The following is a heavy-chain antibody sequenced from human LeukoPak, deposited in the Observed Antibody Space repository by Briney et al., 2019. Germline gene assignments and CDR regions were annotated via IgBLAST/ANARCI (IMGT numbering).Heavy chain of an antibody. V-gene: IGHV4-34*01. D-gene: IGHD3-22*01. J-gene: IGHJ6*03. CDR3: ARGPSLYYDSSGYYYFQYYYYYMDV. CDR1: GGSFSGYY. CDR2: INHSGST. Sequence: SEALSLTCAVHGGSFSGYYWSWLRQPPGKGREWIGEINHSGSTNYNPSLKSRVTISVDTSKNQFSLKLSSVTAADTAVYYCARGPSLYYDSSGYYYFQYYYYYMDVWGKGTTVTVSS.